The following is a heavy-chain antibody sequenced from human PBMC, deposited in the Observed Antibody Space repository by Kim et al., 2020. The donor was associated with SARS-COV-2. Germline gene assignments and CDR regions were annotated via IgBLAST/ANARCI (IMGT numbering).Heavy chain of an antibody. Sequence: GGSLRLSCAASGFTFSSYVMSWVRQAPGKGLEWVSAISGSGGSTYYADSVKGRFTISRDNSKNTLYLQMNSLRAEDTAVYYCAKVTGYSGYDYRRYYYGMDVWGQGTTVTVSS. D-gene: IGHD5-12*01. J-gene: IGHJ6*02. CDR1: GFTFSSYV. CDR3: AKVTGYSGYDYRRYYYGMDV. V-gene: IGHV3-23*01. CDR2: ISGSGGST.